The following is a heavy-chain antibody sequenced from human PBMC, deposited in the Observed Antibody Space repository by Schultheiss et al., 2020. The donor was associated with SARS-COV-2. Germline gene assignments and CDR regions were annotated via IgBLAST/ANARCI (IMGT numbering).Heavy chain of an antibody. CDR3: ARDRDYGDYEPRDYYYYGMDV. CDR2: ISGRSSTS. CDR1: GFTFSDYS. V-gene: IGHV3-48*01. Sequence: GGSLRLSCAASGFTFSDYSMTWVRQAPGKGLEWVSYISGRSSTSYYADSVKGRFAISRDNARNSVFLQLNSLRVEDTAVYFCARDRDYGDYEPRDYYYYGMDVWGQGTTVTVSS. D-gene: IGHD4-17*01. J-gene: IGHJ6*02.